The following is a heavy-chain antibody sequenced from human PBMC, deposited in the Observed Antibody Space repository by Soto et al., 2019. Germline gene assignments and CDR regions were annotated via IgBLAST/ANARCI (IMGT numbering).Heavy chain of an antibody. CDR2: ISAHNGNT. Sequence: ASVKVSCKGSGYIFTSYGIAWVRQAPGQGLEWMGWISAHNGNTEYAQKFQGRVTVTRDTSTSTAYLELRSLRSDDTALYYCARGRYGDYWGQGALVNVS. D-gene: IGHD4-17*01. V-gene: IGHV1-18*01. CDR3: ARGRYGDY. CDR1: GYIFTSYG. J-gene: IGHJ4*02.